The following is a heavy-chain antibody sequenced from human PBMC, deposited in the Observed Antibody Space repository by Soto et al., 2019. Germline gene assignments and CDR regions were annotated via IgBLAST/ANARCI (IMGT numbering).Heavy chain of an antibody. CDR2: ISYDGSNK. Sequence: QVQLVESGGGVVQPGRSLRLSCAASGFTFSSYGLHRVRRAPGKGLEWVAVISYDGSNKYYADSVKGRFTISRDNSKNTLYLQMNSRRAEDMAVYYCANLSSSRSGDREAFDIWGQGTMVTVSS. V-gene: IGHV3-30*18. D-gene: IGHD2-2*01. CDR1: GFTFSSYG. J-gene: IGHJ3*02. CDR3: ANLSSSRSGDREAFDI.